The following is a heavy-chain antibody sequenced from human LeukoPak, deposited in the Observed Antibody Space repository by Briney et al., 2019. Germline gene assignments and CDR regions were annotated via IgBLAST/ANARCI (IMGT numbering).Heavy chain of an antibody. Sequence: GRSLRLSCAASGFTFSSYAMHWVRQAPGKGLEWVAVISYDGSNKYYADSVKGRFTISRDNSKNTLYLQMNSLRAEDTAVYYCARDFRPRYYYDSSGYWSWFDPWGQGTPVTVSS. CDR3: ARDFRPRYYYDSSGYWSWFDP. CDR1: GFTFSSYA. J-gene: IGHJ5*02. CDR2: ISYDGSNK. D-gene: IGHD3-22*01. V-gene: IGHV3-30-3*01.